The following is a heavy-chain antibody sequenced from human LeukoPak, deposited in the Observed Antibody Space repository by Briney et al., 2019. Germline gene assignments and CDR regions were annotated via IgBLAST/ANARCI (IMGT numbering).Heavy chain of an antibody. D-gene: IGHD2-8*01. Sequence: SETLSLTCTVSGGSIGTYYWSWIRQPPGKGLEWIGYIYYNGYTDYNPSLKSRVTISLHTSKNQFSLNLSSVTAADTAVYYCARGVDCTNGVCYSAAFDIWGQGTMVTVSS. J-gene: IGHJ3*02. V-gene: IGHV4-59*01. CDR1: GGSIGTYY. CDR2: IYYNGYT. CDR3: ARGVDCTNGVCYSAAFDI.